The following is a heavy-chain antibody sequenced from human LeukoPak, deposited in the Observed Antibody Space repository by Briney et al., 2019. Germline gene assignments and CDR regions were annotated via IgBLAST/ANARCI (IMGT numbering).Heavy chain of an antibody. V-gene: IGHV3-11*01. D-gene: IGHD3-22*01. CDR3: AKDRLGSGYYLGYFDY. J-gene: IGHJ4*02. Sequence: GGSLRLSCAASGFTFSDYYMGWIRQAPGKGLEWVSYISTGSGNTIYYAESVKGRFTISRDNAKNSLYLQMNSLRAEDTAVYYCAKDRLGSGYYLGYFDYWGQGTLVTVSS. CDR2: ISTGSGNTI. CDR1: GFTFSDYY.